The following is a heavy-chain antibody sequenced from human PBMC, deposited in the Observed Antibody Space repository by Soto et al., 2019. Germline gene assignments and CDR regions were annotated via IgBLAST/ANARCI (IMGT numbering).Heavy chain of an antibody. J-gene: IGHJ6*02. CDR2: ISSSGSTI. CDR3: ASQYSGYDPYYYYGMDV. Sequence: LRLSCAASGFTFSSYEMNWVRQAPGKGLEWVSYISSSGSTIYYADSVKGRFTVSRDNAKNSLYLQMNSLRAEDTAVYYCASQYSGYDPYYYYGMDVWGQGTTVTVSS. V-gene: IGHV3-48*03. CDR1: GFTFSSYE. D-gene: IGHD5-12*01.